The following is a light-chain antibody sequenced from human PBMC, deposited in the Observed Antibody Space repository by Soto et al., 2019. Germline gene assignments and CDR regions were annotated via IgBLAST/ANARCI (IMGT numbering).Light chain of an antibody. CDR1: QSVSSN. CDR2: SAS. V-gene: IGKV3-15*01. J-gene: IGKJ1*01. CDR3: QQYNNWPKT. Sequence: EIVMTQSPATLSVSPGERATLSCRASQSVSSNLAWYQQKPGQARRLLIYSASTRATGIPARFSGSGSGTEFTLTISSLQSEDFAVYYCQQYNNWPKTFGQGTKVEIK.